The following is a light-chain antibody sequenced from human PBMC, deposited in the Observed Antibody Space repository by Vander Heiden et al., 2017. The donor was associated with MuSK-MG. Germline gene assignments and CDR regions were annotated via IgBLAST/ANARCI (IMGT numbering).Light chain of an antibody. CDR3: SSSKSSSTPEV. V-gene: IGLV2-14*01. Sequence: QSALTQPASVSGSPGQSITISCTGTSSDVGGYNYVSWYQQHPGKAPKLMMYEVSNRPSGVSNRFSGYKSGKTASLTIYGLQAEDEAEYYCSSSKSSSTPEVFGTGTKVTVL. J-gene: IGLJ1*01. CDR2: EVS. CDR1: SSDVGGYNY.